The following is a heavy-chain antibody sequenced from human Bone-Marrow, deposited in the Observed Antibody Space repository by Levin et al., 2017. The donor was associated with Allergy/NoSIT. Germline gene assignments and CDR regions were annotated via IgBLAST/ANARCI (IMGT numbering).Heavy chain of an antibody. J-gene: IGHJ4*02. V-gene: IGHV1-2*04. CDR3: ARGNIVVVTAILSGFDY. CDR1: GYTFTGYY. CDR2: LPPPLCVP. D-gene: IGHD2-21*02. Sequence: SLMVSCKASGYTFTGYYMHWVRQAPGQGLEWMVFLPPPLCVPPSSPPFPCWVTMTRDTSISTAYMELSRLRSDDTAVYYCARGNIVVVTAILSGFDYWGQGTLVTVSS.